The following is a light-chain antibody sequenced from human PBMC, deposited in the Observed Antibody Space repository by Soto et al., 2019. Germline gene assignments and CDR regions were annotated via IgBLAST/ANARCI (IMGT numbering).Light chain of an antibody. Sequence: DIQMTESPSTXSXXXXXXXXXXXRASQSISSWLAWYQQKPGKAPKLLIYDASSLESGVPSRFSGSGSGTEFTLTISSLQPDHFATYYCQQRSNWPRTFGQGTKVDIK. V-gene: IGKV1-5*01. CDR3: QQRSNWPRT. CDR1: QSISSW. J-gene: IGKJ1*01. CDR2: DAS.